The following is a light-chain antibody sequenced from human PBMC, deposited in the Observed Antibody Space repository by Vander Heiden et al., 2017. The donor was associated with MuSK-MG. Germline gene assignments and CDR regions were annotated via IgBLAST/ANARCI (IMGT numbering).Light chain of an antibody. V-gene: IGLV1-36*01. J-gene: IGLJ1*01. Sequence: QSVLTQPPSVSEAPGQRVPIPCSGSSSNIGKNAVNWYQHLPGRAPKVLVYYDDLVPSGVSSRFSASKSGTSASLAISGLQSEDEAEYYCATWDSRLNGYVFGSGTTVTVL. CDR1: SSNIGKNA. CDR2: YDD. CDR3: ATWDSRLNGYV.